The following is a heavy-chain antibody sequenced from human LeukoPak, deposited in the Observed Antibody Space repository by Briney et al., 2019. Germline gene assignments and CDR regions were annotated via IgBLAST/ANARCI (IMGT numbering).Heavy chain of an antibody. J-gene: IGHJ4*02. CDR1: GYSISSGYY. D-gene: IGHD3-16*01. CDR2: IYQSGGT. V-gene: IGHV4-38-2*01. CDR3: ARHITSNKRFDY. Sequence: PSETLSLTCVVSGYSISSGYYWGWIRQPPGKGLEWIGSIYQSGGTFYNPSLKSWVTMSVDTSKNQFSLKLSSVTAADTAVYYCARHITSNKRFDYWGQGTLVTVSS.